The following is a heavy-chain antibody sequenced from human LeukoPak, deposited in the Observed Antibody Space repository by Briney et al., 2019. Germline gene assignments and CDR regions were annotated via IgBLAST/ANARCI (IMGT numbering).Heavy chain of an antibody. CDR3: AKARGLIGGAFDI. CDR2: ISSSSSYI. Sequence: GGSLRLSCAASGFTFSSYEMNWVRQAPGKGLEWVSSISSSSSYIYYADSVKGRFTISRDNSKDSLYLQMNSLRIEDTALYHCAKARGLIGGAFDIWGQGTMVTVSS. J-gene: IGHJ3*02. CDR1: GFTFSSYE. V-gene: IGHV3-21*04. D-gene: IGHD3-22*01.